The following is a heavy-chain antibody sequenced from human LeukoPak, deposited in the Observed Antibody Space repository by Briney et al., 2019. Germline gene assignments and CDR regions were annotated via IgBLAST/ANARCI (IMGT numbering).Heavy chain of an antibody. CDR1: GFTFNNYA. D-gene: IGHD3-10*01. CDR3: GKLELWHGSGEDA. Sequence: PGGSLRLSCAASGFTFNNYAMSWFRQTPGKGLEGVSAISGSGDRTYYAESVKGRFSISRDNSKNTLYLQMHSLRAEDTAVYYCGKLELWHGSGEDAWGQGTTVTVSS. V-gene: IGHV3-23*01. CDR2: ISGSGDRT. J-gene: IGHJ6*02.